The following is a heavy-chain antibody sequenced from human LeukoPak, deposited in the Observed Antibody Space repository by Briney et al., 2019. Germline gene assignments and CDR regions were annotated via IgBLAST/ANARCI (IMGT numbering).Heavy chain of an antibody. CDR3: ARVRTIFGVVNADAFDI. D-gene: IGHD3-3*01. CDR2: IKEDGGEI. J-gene: IGHJ3*02. CDR1: EFTFRNYW. V-gene: IGHV3-7*04. Sequence: GGSLRLSCATSEFTFRNYWMTWVRQAPGKGLEWVANIKEDGGEINYLDSVKGRFTISRDNAKNSLFLKMNSLRAEDTAVYYCARVRTIFGVVNADAFDIWGQGTMVTVSS.